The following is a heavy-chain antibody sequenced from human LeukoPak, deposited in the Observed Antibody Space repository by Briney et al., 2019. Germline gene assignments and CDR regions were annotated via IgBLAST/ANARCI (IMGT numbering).Heavy chain of an antibody. Sequence: SETLSLTCAVSGGSISSSNWWSWVRQPPGKGLEWIGEIYHSGSTNYTPSLKSRVTISVDKSTNQFSLKLSSVTAADTAVYYCAKDGPAMLRGVIVALDIWGQGTMVTASS. D-gene: IGHD3-10*01. CDR1: GGSISSSNW. V-gene: IGHV4-4*02. J-gene: IGHJ3*02. CDR2: IYHSGST. CDR3: AKDGPAMLRGVIVALDI.